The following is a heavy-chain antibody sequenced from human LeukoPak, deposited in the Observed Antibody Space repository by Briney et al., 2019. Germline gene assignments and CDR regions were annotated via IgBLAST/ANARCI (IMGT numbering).Heavy chain of an antibody. CDR1: GFTFSSYE. CDR3: ARMSGDYIRGRYFDL. CDR2: ISSSGSTI. J-gene: IGHJ2*01. Sequence: PGGSLRLSCAASGFTFSSYEMNWVRQAPGKGLEWVSYISSSGSTIYYADSVKGRCTISRDNAKNSLYLQMNRLRAEDTAVYYCARMSGDYIRGRYFDLWGRGTLVTVSS. V-gene: IGHV3-48*03. D-gene: IGHD4-17*01.